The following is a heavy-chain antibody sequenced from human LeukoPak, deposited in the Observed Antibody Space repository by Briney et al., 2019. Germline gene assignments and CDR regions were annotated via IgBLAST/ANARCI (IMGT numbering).Heavy chain of an antibody. Sequence: ASVKVSCKASGYTFTSYYMHWVRQAPGHGLEWMGIINPSGASTTYAQMFQGRVTMTRDTSTSTVYMELSSLRSEDTAVYYCARSSQVNSGSLVKWGQGTLVTVSS. CDR1: GYTFTSYY. CDR2: INPSGAST. J-gene: IGHJ4*02. D-gene: IGHD5-12*01. V-gene: IGHV1-46*01. CDR3: ARSSQVNSGSLVK.